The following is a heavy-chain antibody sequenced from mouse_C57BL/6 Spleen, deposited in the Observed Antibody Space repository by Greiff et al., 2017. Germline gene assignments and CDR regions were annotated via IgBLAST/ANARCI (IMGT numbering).Heavy chain of an antibody. V-gene: IGHV5-9-1*02. Sequence: EVQLVESGEGLVKPGGSLKLSCAASGFTFSSYAMSWVRQTPEKRLEWVAYISSGGDYTYYADTVKGRFTISRDNARNTLYLQMSSLKSEDTAMYYCTREDDGYYYAMDYWGQGTSVTVSS. D-gene: IGHD2-3*01. CDR2: ISSGGDYT. CDR3: TREDDGYYYAMDY. CDR1: GFTFSSYA. J-gene: IGHJ4*01.